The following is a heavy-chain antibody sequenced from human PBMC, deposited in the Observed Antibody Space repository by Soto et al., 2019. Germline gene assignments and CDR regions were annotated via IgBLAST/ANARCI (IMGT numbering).Heavy chain of an antibody. CDR1: GFTLRDHY. Sequence: LGHSCAPSGFTLRDHYIDGVRQAPGKGLEWVRLSRDKAQCYSTQSAASVRLRFTTSRYESKTSEYLQMNSLKTVDSAVYYCVRPTYYSDSSDYTRCLDYWGRGIRVIVPS. CDR2: SRDKAQCYST. D-gene: IGHD3-22*01. CDR3: VRPTYYSDSSDYTRCLDY. J-gene: IGHJ4*02. V-gene: IGHV3-72*01.